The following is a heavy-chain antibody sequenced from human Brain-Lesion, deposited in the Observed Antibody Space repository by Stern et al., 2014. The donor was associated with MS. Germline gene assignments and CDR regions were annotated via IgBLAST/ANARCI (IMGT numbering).Heavy chain of an antibody. CDR1: GYIFTGYY. D-gene: IGHD3-3*01. CDR2: INLNTGGT. V-gene: IGHV1-2*02. Sequence: VQLVQSGAEVKKPGASVKVSCKTSGYIFTGYYIHWVRQAPGQGLEWMAWINLNTGGTKYAQKFQGRVTMSRDTSISTAYVELSSLTSDDTVVYYCARDQRGITIFGVVTDYYYLGMDVWGQGTTVTVSS. CDR3: ARDQRGITIFGVVTDYYYLGMDV. J-gene: IGHJ6*02.